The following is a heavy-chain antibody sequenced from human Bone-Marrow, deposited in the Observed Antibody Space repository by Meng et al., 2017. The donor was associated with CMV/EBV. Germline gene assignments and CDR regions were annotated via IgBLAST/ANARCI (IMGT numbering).Heavy chain of an antibody. CDR3: ARGPGTSYYDFWSGYYLNVVGYYYGMDV. Sequence: ASVKVSCKASGYTFTSYDINWVRQATGQGLEWMGWMNPNSGNTGYAQKFQGRVTMTEDTSTDTAYMELSSLRSEDTAVYYCARGPGTSYYDFWSGYYLNVVGYYYGMDVWGQGTTVTVSS. V-gene: IGHV1-8*02. CDR2: MNPNSGNT. D-gene: IGHD3-3*01. CDR1: GYTFTSYD. J-gene: IGHJ6*02.